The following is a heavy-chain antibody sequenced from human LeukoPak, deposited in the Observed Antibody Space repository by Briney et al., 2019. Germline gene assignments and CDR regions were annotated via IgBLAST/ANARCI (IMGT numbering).Heavy chain of an antibody. CDR2: IYYSGST. CDR3: ARAVRSMVRGVINYYGMDV. CDR1: GGSVSSGSYY. V-gene: IGHV4-61*01. D-gene: IGHD3-10*01. J-gene: IGHJ6*02. Sequence: ETLSLTCAVSGGSVSSGSYYWSWIRQPPRKGLEWIGYIYYSGSTNYNPSLKSRVTISVDTSKNQFSLKLSSVTAADTAVYYCARAVRSMVRGVINYYGMDVWGQGTTVTVSS.